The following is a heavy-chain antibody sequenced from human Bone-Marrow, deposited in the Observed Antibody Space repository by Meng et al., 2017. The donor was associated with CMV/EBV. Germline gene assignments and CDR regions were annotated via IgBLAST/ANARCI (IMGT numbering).Heavy chain of an antibody. J-gene: IGHJ6*02. D-gene: IGHD3-3*01. V-gene: IGHV1-46*01. CDR2: INPSGGST. CDR3: ARDTDLGYYDFWSRTGPPYGMDV. CDR1: GYTFTGYY. Sequence: ASVKVSCKASGYTFTGYYMHWVRQAPGQGLEWMGIINPSGGSTSYAQKFQGRVTMTRDTSTSTVYMELSSLRSEDTAVYYCARDTDLGYYDFWSRTGPPYGMDVWGQGTTVTVSS.